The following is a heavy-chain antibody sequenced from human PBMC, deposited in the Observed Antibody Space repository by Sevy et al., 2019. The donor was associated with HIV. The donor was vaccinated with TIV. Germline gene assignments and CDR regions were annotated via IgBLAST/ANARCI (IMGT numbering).Heavy chain of an antibody. CDR2: INHSGST. Sequence: SESLSLTCAVYGGSFSGYYWSWIRQPPGKGLEWIGEINHSGSTNYNPSLKSRVTIPVDTSKNQFSLKLSSVTAPDTAVYYCARGSGYSSSWYVYWGQGTSVTVSS. CDR1: GGSFSGYY. CDR3: ARGSGYSSSWYVY. D-gene: IGHD6-13*01. J-gene: IGHJ4*02. V-gene: IGHV4-34*01.